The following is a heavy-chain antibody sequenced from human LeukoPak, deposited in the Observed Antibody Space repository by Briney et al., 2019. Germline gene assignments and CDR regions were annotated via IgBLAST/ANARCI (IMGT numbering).Heavy chain of an antibody. J-gene: IGHJ5*02. CDR2: ISYDGSNK. V-gene: IGHV3-30*03. Sequence: GGSLRLSCAASGFTFSSYGMHWVRQAPGKGLEWVAVISYDGSNKYYADSVKGRFTISRDNAKNSLYLQMNSLRAEDTAVYYCARGQRGYGYDWFDPWGQGTLVTVSS. CDR3: ARGQRGYGYDWFDP. D-gene: IGHD5-18*01. CDR1: GFTFSSYG.